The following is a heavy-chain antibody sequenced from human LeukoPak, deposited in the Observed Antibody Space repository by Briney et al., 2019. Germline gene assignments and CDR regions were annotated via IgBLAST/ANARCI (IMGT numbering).Heavy chain of an antibody. J-gene: IGHJ4*02. D-gene: IGHD1-26*01. CDR1: GGSISSGSYY. CDR2: IYYSGST. V-gene: IGHV4-30-4*08. CDR3: ARGHVKGGELLPFDY. Sequence: PSETLSLTXTVSGGSISSGSYYWSWIRQPPGKGLEWIGYIYYSGSTYYNPSLKSRVTISVDPSKNQFSLKLSSVTAADTAVYYCARGHVKGGELLPFDYWGQGTLVTVSS.